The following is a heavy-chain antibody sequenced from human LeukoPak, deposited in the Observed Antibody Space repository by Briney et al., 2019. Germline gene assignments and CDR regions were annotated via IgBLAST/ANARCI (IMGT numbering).Heavy chain of an antibody. J-gene: IGHJ6*02. CDR2: IIPIFGTA. D-gene: IGHD6-13*01. CDR3: ATASYSSSWRHYYYYGMDV. Sequence: SVKVSCKASGGTFSSYAISWVRQAPGQGLEWIGGIIPIFGTANYAQKFQGRVAITADESTSTAYMELSSLRSEDTAVYYCATASYSSSWRHYYYYGMDVWGQGTTVTVSS. V-gene: IGHV1-69*13. CDR1: GGTFSSYA.